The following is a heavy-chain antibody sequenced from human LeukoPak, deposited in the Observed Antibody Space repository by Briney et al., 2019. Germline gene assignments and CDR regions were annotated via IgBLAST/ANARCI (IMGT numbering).Heavy chain of an antibody. CDR1: GFTFSSYG. CDR3: ARASSSVYYDSSGYYLDY. Sequence: GGSLRLSCAAPGFTFSSYGMHWVRQAPGKGLEWVAVIWYDGSNKYYADSVKGRFTISRDNSKNTLYLQMNSLRAEDTAVYYCARASSSVYYDSSGYYLDYWGQGTLVTVSS. CDR2: IWYDGSNK. D-gene: IGHD3-22*01. V-gene: IGHV3-33*01. J-gene: IGHJ4*02.